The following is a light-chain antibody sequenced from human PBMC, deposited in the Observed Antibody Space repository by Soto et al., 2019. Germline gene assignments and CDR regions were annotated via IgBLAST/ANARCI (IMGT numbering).Light chain of an antibody. CDR1: QNIGNK. Sequence: IVMTQSPGTLSVSPGARATLSSRASQNIGNKVGSYQQNPGQAPRLLIYGASTRATGIPVRFSGSGCGTEFTLTITSLQSEDSAVYYCQEYNYWHPITFGGGTKV. CDR3: QEYNYWHPIT. J-gene: IGKJ4*01. V-gene: IGKV3-15*01. CDR2: GAS.